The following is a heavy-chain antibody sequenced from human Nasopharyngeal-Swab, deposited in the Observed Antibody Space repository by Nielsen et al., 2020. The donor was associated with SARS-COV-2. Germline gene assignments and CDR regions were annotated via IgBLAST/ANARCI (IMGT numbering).Heavy chain of an antibody. D-gene: IGHD6-19*01. Sequence: GESLKISCAASGFTFSSYSMNWVRQAPGKGLEWVSSISSSSSYIYYADSVKGRFTISRDNAKNSLYLQMNSLRAEDTAVYYCASHFPNIGYSSGWYGGFDYWGQGTLVTVSS. CDR3: ASHFPNIGYSSGWYGGFDY. J-gene: IGHJ4*02. CDR1: GFTFSSYS. CDR2: ISSSSSYI. V-gene: IGHV3-21*01.